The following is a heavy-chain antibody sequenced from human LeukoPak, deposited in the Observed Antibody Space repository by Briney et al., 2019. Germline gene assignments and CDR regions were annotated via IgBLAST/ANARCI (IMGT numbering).Heavy chain of an antibody. V-gene: IGHV3-23*01. CDR1: GFTFNNYA. D-gene: IGHD3-10*01. CDR3: AKDWRQGRFGEPNDY. Sequence: PGGSLRLSCAASGFTFNNYAMNWVRQAPGKGLEWVSSISGSGANTYYADSVKGRITISRDNSKNTLYLQMNSPRAEDTAVYYCAKDWRQGRFGEPNDYWGQGTLVTVSS. CDR2: ISGSGANT. J-gene: IGHJ4*02.